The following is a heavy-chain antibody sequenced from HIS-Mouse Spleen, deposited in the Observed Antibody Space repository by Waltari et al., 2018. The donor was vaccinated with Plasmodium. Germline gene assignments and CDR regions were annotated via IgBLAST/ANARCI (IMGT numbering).Heavy chain of an antibody. D-gene: IGHD6-6*01. Sequence: QVQLVQSGAGVKKPGSSVTVSCKASGGTFSRYSFTWVRPAPGQGLEWMGGIIPIFGTANYAQKFQGRVTITADESTSTAYMELSSLRSEDTAVYYCARRYSSSAHWYFDLWGRGTLVTVSS. CDR2: IIPIFGTA. CDR1: GGTFSRYS. J-gene: IGHJ2*01. CDR3: ARRYSSSAHWYFDL. V-gene: IGHV1-69*01.